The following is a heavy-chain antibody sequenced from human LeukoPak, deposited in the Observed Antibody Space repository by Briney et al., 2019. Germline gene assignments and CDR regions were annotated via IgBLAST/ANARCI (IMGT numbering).Heavy chain of an antibody. J-gene: IGHJ4*02. CDR3: ASGSSYFDL. CDR1: GGSIRSYY. V-gene: IGHV4-59*12. Sequence: SETLSLTCAVSGGSIRSYYWSWIRQPPGKGLEWIGYVYYSGSTNYNPSLKSRVTISVDTSKNQFSLKLSSVAAADTAVYYCASGSSYFDLWGQGTLVTVSS. D-gene: IGHD1-26*01. CDR2: VYYSGST.